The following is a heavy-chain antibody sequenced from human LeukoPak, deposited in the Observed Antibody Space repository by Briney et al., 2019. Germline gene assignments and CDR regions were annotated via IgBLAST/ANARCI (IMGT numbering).Heavy chain of an antibody. CDR1: GGSISSYY. D-gene: IGHD2-21*02. CDR2: IYTSGST. Sequence: SETLSLTCTVSGGSISSYYWSWIRQPAGKGLEWIGRIYTSGSTNYNPSLKSRVTISVDKSKNQFSLKPSSVTAADTAVYYCAASYCGGDCYSYYFDYWGQGTLVTVSS. J-gene: IGHJ4*02. CDR3: AASYCGGDCYSYYFDY. V-gene: IGHV4-4*07.